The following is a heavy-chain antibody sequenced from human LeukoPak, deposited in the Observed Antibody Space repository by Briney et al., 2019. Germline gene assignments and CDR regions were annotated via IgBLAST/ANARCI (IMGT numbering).Heavy chain of an antibody. CDR2: INPNSGGT. CDR1: GYTFTGYY. J-gene: IGHJ4*02. Sequence: ASVKVSCKASGYTFTGYYMHWVRQAPGQGLEWLGWINPNSGGTNYAQKFQGRVTMTRDTSISTAYMELSRLRSDDTAVYYCARGVFPTSYFDYWGQGTLVTVSS. D-gene: IGHD3-10*01. CDR3: ARGVFPTSYFDY. V-gene: IGHV1-2*02.